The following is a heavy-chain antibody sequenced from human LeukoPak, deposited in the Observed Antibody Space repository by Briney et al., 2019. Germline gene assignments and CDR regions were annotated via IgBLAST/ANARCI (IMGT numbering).Heavy chain of an antibody. CDR3: ASDGAYAMAV. CDR2: IKYDGSEK. J-gene: IGHJ6*02. V-gene: IGHV3-7*01. Sequence: GGSLRLSCTASGLSFSGQWMNWVRQSPGQGLEWVANIKYDGSEKYYVDSVKGRFTISREDAKNSLSLQMDSVRPEDTAVYYCASDGAYAMAVWGQGTTVTVSS. CDR1: GLSFSGQW. D-gene: IGHD1-26*01.